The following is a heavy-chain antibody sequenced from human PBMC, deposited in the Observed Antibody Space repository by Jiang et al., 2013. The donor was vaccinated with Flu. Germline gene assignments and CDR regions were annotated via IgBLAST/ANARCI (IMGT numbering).Heavy chain of an antibody. D-gene: IGHD6-19*01. Sequence: SGPGLVKASETLSLTCTVSGGPISGYYWSWIRQPPGKGLEWIGHTNYGGSTSNNPSLKSRLTISVDTSKNQFSLKLSSVTAADTAVYFCARDRVSRGGWALDIWGQGTQVTVSS. CDR1: GGPISGYY. J-gene: IGHJ3*02. CDR3: ARDRVSRGGWALDI. CDR2: TNYGGST. V-gene: IGHV4-59*01.